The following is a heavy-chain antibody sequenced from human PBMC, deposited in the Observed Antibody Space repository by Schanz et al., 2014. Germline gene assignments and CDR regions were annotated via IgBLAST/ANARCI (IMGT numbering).Heavy chain of an antibody. Sequence: QVQLVQSGSEVKKPGASVKVSCKASGYTFPSYGISWVRQAPGQGLEWMGWINVYNGDTKFAKTFQDRVTMTTDISTSTAYMQLRSLTSDDTAVYYCARVVRSDYLSELDFWGQGTQVIVSS. V-gene: IGHV1-18*04. CDR3: ARVVRSDYLSELDF. CDR1: GYTFPSYG. D-gene: IGHD4-17*01. J-gene: IGHJ4*02. CDR2: INVYNGDT.